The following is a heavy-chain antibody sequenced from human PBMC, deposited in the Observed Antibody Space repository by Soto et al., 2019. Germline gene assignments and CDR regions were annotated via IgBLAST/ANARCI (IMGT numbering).Heavy chain of an antibody. D-gene: IGHD3-16*01. CDR3: AKEEDQRVSWSYAN. J-gene: IGHJ4*02. CDR2: ISFDGVVK. CDR1: GFTFSSYG. V-gene: IGHV3-30*18. Sequence: QVQLVESGGGVVQPGRSLRLSCAASGFTFSSYGMHWVRQAPGKGLEWVAVISFDGVVKYYDASVKGRFTISRDNSKNSLFLQMNSLTAEDMAVYYCAKEEDQRVSWSYANWGQGTLVTVSS.